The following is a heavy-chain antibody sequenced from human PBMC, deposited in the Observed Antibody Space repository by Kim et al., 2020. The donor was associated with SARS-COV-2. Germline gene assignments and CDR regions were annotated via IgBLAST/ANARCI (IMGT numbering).Heavy chain of an antibody. CDR2: DGSLT. D-gene: IGHD6-19*01. Sequence: DGSLTTYVDSVKGRFTISRDNDRTTLYLQMNSLRAEDTAVYYCARGLGDYWGQGTLVTVSS. V-gene: IGHV3-74*01. CDR3: ARGLGDY. J-gene: IGHJ4*02.